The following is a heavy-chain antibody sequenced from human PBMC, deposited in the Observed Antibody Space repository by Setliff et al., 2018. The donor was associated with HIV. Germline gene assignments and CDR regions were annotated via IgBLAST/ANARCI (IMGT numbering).Heavy chain of an antibody. Sequence: SVKVSCKASGGSFSSYAITWVRQAPGQRLEWMGGIVPIFGTTNYAQKFQGRVTITADESTSTAHMELSSLRSEDTAVYYCARVKRTSAYDYRGQGTLVTVSS. CDR2: IVPIFGTT. CDR3: ARVKRTSAYDY. J-gene: IGHJ4*02. CDR1: GGSFSSYA. D-gene: IGHD2-2*01. V-gene: IGHV1-69*13.